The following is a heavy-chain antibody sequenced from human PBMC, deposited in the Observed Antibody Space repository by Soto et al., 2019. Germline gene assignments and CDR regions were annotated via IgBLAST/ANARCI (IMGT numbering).Heavy chain of an antibody. CDR1: GFTFSSYA. V-gene: IGHV3-23*01. J-gene: IGHJ4*02. CDR3: AKGSSTSRPYYFDY. CDR2: ITGSGGST. D-gene: IGHD2-2*01. Sequence: EVQLLETGGGLVQPGGSLRLSCAASGFTFSSYAMSWVRQTPGKGLEWVSAITGSGGSTYHGDSVKGRFTISRDNSENTLYLQMNTLEDEDTAVYYCAKGSSTSRPYYFDYWGQGTLVTVSS.